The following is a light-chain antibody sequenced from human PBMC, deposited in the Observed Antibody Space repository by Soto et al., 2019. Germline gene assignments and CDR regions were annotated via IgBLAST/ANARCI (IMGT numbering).Light chain of an antibody. Sequence: DIQMTQSPSSMSASVGDSVTLTCRASHDIGTFLNWYQQRPGEAPKLLIFAASNLKSGVPFRFSGSGSGTEFTLTISSLQPEDFATYYCQKNFSSPSITFGRGTRLEIK. V-gene: IGKV1-39*01. CDR2: AAS. CDR3: QKNFSSPSIT. CDR1: HDIGTF. J-gene: IGKJ5*01.